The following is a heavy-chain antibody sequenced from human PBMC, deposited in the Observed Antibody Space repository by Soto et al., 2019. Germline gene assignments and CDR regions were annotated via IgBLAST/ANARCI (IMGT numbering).Heavy chain of an antibody. CDR2: IRNKAHSYTT. CDR1: GFIFSDHY. CDR3: ARGNRAFDI. V-gene: IGHV3-72*01. J-gene: IGHJ3*02. Sequence: PGGSLRLSCAASGFIFSDHYMDWVRQAPGKGLEWVGRIRNKAHSYTTESAASVKGRFTFSRDDSKSLLFLQMNSLKTEDTAMYFCARGNRAFDIWGQGTMVTVSS.